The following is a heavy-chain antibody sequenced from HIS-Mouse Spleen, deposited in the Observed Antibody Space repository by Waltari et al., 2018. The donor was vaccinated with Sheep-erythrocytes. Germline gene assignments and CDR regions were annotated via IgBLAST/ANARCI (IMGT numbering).Heavy chain of an antibody. CDR2: RSPILGIG. D-gene: IGHD1-26*01. CDR1: GGTFSSYA. V-gene: IGHV1-69*04. CDR3: AQTGATTPHFDY. J-gene: IGHJ4*02. Sequence: QVQLVQSGAEVKKPGSSVKVSCKASGGTFSSYAISWVRQAPGQGLEWMGRRSPILGIGNYAQKCQGRVTITADKSTSTAYMELSSLRSEDTAVYYCAQTGATTPHFDYWGQGTLVTVSS.